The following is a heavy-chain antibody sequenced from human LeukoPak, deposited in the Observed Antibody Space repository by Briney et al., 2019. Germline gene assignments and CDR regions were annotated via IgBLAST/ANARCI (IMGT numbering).Heavy chain of an antibody. V-gene: IGHV3-48*01. CDR3: AKTKLPGSYNWFDP. CDR1: GFTFRSYA. J-gene: IGHJ5*02. Sequence: PGGSLRLSCAASGFTFRSYAMQWVRQAPGKGLEWVSYITYNSGTIFYADSVKGRFTISRDNAKDSLYLQMNSLRAVDTAVYYCAKTKLPGSYNWFDPWGQGTLVTVSS. CDR2: ITYNSGTI. D-gene: IGHD4-23*01.